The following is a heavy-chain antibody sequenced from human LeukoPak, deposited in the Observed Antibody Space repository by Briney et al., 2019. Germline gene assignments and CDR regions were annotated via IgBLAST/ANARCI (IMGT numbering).Heavy chain of an antibody. V-gene: IGHV4-39*07. CDR3: ARGDLYNWKVYYYYYGMDV. J-gene: IGHJ6*02. CDR2: IYYSGST. CDR1: GGSISSSSYY. D-gene: IGHD1-20*01. Sequence: PSETLSLTCTVSGGSISSSSYYWGWIRQPPGKGLEWIGSIYYSGSTYYNPSLKSRVTISVDTSKNQFSLKLSSVTAADTAVYYCARGDLYNWKVYYYYYGMDVWGQGTTVTVSS.